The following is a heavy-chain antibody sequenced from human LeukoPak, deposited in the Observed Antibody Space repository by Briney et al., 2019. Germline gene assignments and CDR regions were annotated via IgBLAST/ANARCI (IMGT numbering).Heavy chain of an antibody. CDR2: INWNGGST. D-gene: IGHD3-22*01. CDR3: ARRGDSSGYYPPGFDY. V-gene: IGHV3-20*04. CDR1: GFTFDDYG. J-gene: IGHJ4*02. Sequence: GGSLRLSCAASGFTFDDYGMSWVRQAPGKGLEWVSGINWNGGSTGYADSVKGRFTISRDNAKNSLYLQMNSLRAEDTALYYCARRGDSSGYYPPGFDYWGQGTLVTVSS.